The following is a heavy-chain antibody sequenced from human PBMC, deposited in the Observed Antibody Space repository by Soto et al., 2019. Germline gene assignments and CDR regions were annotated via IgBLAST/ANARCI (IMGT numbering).Heavy chain of an antibody. D-gene: IGHD3-22*01. Sequence: GASVKVSCKASGGTFSSYAISWVRQAPGQGLEWMGGIIPTFGTANYAQKFQGRVTITADKSTSTAYTELSSLRSEDTAVYYCARSEYYYDSSGYYQDFDYWGQGTLVTVSS. CDR3: ARSEYYYDSSGYYQDFDY. V-gene: IGHV1-69*06. CDR2: IIPTFGTA. CDR1: GGTFSSYA. J-gene: IGHJ4*02.